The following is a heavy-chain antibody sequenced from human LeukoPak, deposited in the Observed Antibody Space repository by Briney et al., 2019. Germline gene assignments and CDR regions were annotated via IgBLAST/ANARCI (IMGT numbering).Heavy chain of an antibody. D-gene: IGHD6-13*01. CDR3: AKEDRYSTSWYQFDY. V-gene: IGHV3-33*06. Sequence: GGSLRLSCAASGFTFSSYGMHWVRQAPGKGLEWVAVIWYDGSNKYYADSVKGRFTISRDNSKNTLYLQMNSLRADDTAVYHCAKEDRYSTSWYQFDYWGQGTLVTVSS. CDR1: GFTFSSYG. CDR2: IWYDGSNK. J-gene: IGHJ4*02.